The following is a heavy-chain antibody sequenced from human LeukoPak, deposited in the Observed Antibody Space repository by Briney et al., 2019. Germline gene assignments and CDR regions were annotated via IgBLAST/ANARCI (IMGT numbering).Heavy chain of an antibody. CDR1: GGSISSGSYY. CDR3: ASPLYYDSSGFDY. J-gene: IGHJ4*02. V-gene: IGHV4-61*02. Sequence: PSQTLSLTCTVSGGSISSGSYYWSWIRQPAGKGLEWIGRIYTSGSTNYNPSLKSRVTISVDTSKNQFSLKLSSVTAADTAVYYCASPLYYDSSGFDYWGQGTLVTVSS. D-gene: IGHD3-22*01. CDR2: IYTSGST.